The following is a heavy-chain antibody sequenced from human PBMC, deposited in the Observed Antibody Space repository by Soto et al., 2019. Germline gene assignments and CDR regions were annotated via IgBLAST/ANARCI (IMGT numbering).Heavy chain of an antibody. J-gene: IGHJ4*02. D-gene: IGHD4-17*01. V-gene: IGHV1-18*01. Sequence: ASVKVSCKASGYTFTSYGISWVRQAPGQGLEWMGWISAYNGNTNYAQKLQGRVTMTTDTSTSTAYMELRSLRSDDTAVYYCAYRNLDYGDYYPFDYWGQGTRVTVSS. CDR2: ISAYNGNT. CDR3: AYRNLDYGDYYPFDY. CDR1: GYTFTSYG.